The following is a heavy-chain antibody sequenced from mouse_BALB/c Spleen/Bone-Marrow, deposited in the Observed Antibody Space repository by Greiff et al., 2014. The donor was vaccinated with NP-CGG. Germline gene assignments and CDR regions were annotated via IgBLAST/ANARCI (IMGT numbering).Heavy chain of an antibody. D-gene: IGHD2-3*01. J-gene: IGHJ3*01. V-gene: IGHV5-9-3*01. CDR1: GFTFSSFA. CDR2: ISSGGGYT. Sequence: AVSGFTFSSFAMSWVRQTPEKRLEWVATISSGGGYTYYPDSVKGRFTISRDNAKNSLYLQMSSLRSEDTAMYYCARQESIYDGYYGGFTYWGQGTLVTVSA. CDR3: ARQESIYDGYYGGFTY.